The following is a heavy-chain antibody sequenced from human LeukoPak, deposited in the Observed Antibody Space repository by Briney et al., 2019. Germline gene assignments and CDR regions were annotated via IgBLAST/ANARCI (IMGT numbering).Heavy chain of an antibody. Sequence: PGGSLRLSCAACGFTFSSYSMNWVRQAPGKGLEWVSSISSSSSYIYYADSVKGRFTTSRDNAKNSLYLQMNSLRAEDTAVYYCASNQDATYYDFWSGYHFDYWGQGTLVTVSS. CDR2: ISSSSSYI. CDR1: GFTFSSYS. CDR3: ASNQDATYYDFWSGYHFDY. V-gene: IGHV3-21*01. J-gene: IGHJ4*02. D-gene: IGHD3-3*01.